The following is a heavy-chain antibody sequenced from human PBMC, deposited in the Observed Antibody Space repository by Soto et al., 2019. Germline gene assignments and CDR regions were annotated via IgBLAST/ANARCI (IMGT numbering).Heavy chain of an antibody. CDR1: GYTFTGYY. CDR3: ARADSSTKNDYYYYGMDV. V-gene: IGHV1-2*04. D-gene: IGHD6-13*01. J-gene: IGHJ6*02. CDR2: INPNSGGT. Sequence: ASVKVSCKASGYTFTGYYMHWVRQAPGQGLEWMGWINPNSGGTNYAQKFQGWVTMTRDTSISTAYMELSRLRSDDTAVYYCARADSSTKNDYYYYGMDVWGQGTTVTVSS.